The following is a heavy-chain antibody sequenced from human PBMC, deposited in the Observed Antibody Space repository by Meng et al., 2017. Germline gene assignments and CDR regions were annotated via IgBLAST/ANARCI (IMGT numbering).Heavy chain of an antibody. CDR3: ARDESYIAVAGPNGFVP. D-gene: IGHD6-19*01. J-gene: IGHJ5*02. Sequence: QGQCVRSGVESKMPGLAGKSSCKASGRSFSRYAISWVRLAPGQGLEWMGGIIPIFGTANYAQKFQGRVTITADESTSTAYMELSSLRSEDTAVYYCARDESYIAVAGPNGFVPWGQGTLVTVSS. CDR2: IIPIFGTA. V-gene: IGHV1-69*01. CDR1: GRSFSRYA.